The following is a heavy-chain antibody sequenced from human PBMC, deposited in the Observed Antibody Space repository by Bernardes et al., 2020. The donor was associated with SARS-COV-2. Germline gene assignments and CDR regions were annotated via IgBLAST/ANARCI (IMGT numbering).Heavy chain of an antibody. D-gene: IGHD3-3*01. CDR2: INHSGST. V-gene: IGHV4-34*01. CDR1: GGSFSGYY. Sequence: SETLSVTCAVYGGSFSGYYWSWIRQPPGKGLEWIGEINHSGSTNYNPSLKSRVTISVDTSKNQFSLKLSSVTAADTAVYYCARQHLGGVTIFGVVTTDRYFDYWGQGTLVTVSS. CDR3: ARQHLGGVTIFGVVTTDRYFDY. J-gene: IGHJ4*02.